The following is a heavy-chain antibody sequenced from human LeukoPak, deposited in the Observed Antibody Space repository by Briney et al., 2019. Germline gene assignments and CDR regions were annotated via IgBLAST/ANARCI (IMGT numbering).Heavy chain of an antibody. CDR2: IYYSGST. D-gene: IGHD5-12*01. CDR3: ARHLHSGYYSPRFDP. CDR1: GGSISSYY. V-gene: IGHV4-59*08. Sequence: SETLSLTWTVSGGSISSYYWSWIRQPPGKGLEWIGYIYYSGSTNYNPSLKSRVTISVDTSKNQFSLMLSSVTAADTAVYYCARHLHSGYYSPRFDPWGQGTLVTVSS. J-gene: IGHJ5*02.